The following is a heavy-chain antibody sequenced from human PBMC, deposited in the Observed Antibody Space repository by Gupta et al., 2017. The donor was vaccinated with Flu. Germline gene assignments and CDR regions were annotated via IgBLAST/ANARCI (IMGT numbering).Heavy chain of an antibody. V-gene: IGHV3-23*01. CDR3: AKDLSDCSSTSCYPALDY. J-gene: IGHJ4*02. CDR2: ISGSGGST. Sequence: MSWGRQAPGKGLEWVSAISGSGGSTYYADSVKGRFTISRDNSKNTLYLQMNSLRAEDTAVYYCAKDLSDCSSTSCYPALDYWGQGTLVTVSS. D-gene: IGHD2-2*01.